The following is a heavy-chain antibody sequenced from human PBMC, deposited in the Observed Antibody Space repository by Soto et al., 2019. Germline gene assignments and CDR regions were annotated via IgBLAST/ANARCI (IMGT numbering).Heavy chain of an antibody. Sequence: SETLSLTCTVSRGYVNTFHWSWVRQPAGKGLEWIGRIFPNGNTDYSPSLKSRVTLSVDTSKNQISLNLTSVTAADMAVYYCARDRGRFLEVVRPTSPKYFQHWGQGTLVTVSS. D-gene: IGHD3-3*01. V-gene: IGHV4-4*07. CDR3: ARDRGRFLEVVRPTSPKYFQH. J-gene: IGHJ1*01. CDR1: RGYVNTFH. CDR2: IFPNGNT.